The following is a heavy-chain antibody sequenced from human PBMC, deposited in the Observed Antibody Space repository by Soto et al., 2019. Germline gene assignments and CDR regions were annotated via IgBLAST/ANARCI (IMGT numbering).Heavy chain of an antibody. V-gene: IGHV3-13*01. J-gene: IGHJ6*02. CDR2: IGTAGDT. CDR3: ARVDYDFWSGYSPYGMDV. CDR1: GFTFSSYD. D-gene: IGHD3-3*01. Sequence: GSLRLSCAASGFTFSSYDMHWVRQATGKGLEWVSAIGTAGDTYYPGSVKGRFTISRENAKNSLYLQMNSLRAEDTAVYYCARVDYDFWSGYSPYGMDVWGQGTTVTVSS.